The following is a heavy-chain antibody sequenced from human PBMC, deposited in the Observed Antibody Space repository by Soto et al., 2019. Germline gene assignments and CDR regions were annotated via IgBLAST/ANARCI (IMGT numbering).Heavy chain of an antibody. CDR2: ISPVFATS. J-gene: IGHJ4*02. Sequence: QVQLVQSGAEVKKPGSSVKVSCETSRGTFNNNSIAWVRLAPGQGLEWMGGISPVFATSHSAQKFQDRVAITAVGSSSIAYMELSSLRSEDTAIYYCATVPYFRDSRGYNDYSDFWGQGTLVTVSS. CDR3: ATVPYFRDSRGYNDYSDF. CDR1: RGTFNNNS. V-gene: IGHV1-69*01. D-gene: IGHD3-22*01.